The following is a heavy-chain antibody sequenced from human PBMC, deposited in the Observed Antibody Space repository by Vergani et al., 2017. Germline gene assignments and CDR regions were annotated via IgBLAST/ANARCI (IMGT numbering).Heavy chain of an antibody. CDR1: GFTFQDFA. D-gene: IGHD3-16*01. CDR2: IDRNYGV. J-gene: IGHJ2*01. CDR3: VQDNDYDADGPFAL. V-gene: IGHV3-9*01. Sequence: VEAGGGLVQPGGSLRLSCTASGFTFQDFAFHWVRQVSGRGREWVSGIDRNYGVKNGNSFEGRFSISRDNAQKAVFLQMNNLRHEDTALYFCVQDNDYDADGPFALWGRGTLFTVSS.